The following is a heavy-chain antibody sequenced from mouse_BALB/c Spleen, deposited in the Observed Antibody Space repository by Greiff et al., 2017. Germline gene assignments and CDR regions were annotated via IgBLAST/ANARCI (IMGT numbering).Heavy chain of an antibody. Sequence: VQLQQSGTVLARPGASVKMSCKASGYTFTSYWMHWVKQRPGQGLEWIGAIYPGNSDTSYNQKFKGKAKLTAVTSTSTAYMELSSLTNEDSAVYYCTLGQLGLRNYWGQGTTLTVSS. V-gene: IGHV1-5*01. J-gene: IGHJ2*01. D-gene: IGHD3-2*01. CDR2: IYPGNSDT. CDR3: TLGQLGLRNY. CDR1: GYTFTSYW.